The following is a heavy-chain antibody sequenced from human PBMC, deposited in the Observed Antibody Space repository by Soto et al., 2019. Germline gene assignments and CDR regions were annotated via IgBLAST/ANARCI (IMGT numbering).Heavy chain of an antibody. CDR3: ARDLSRSALRCLEWLPIGESGFDP. V-gene: IGHV3-23*01. CDR1: GFTFSSYA. Sequence: GGSLRLSCVASGFTFSSYAMNWVRQAPGMGLAWVSTISGSGGSIYYADSVKGRFTTSRDNSKNTLYLQMNSLRAEDTAVYYCARDLSRSALRCLEWLPIGESGFDPWGQGTLVTVSS. D-gene: IGHD3-3*01. J-gene: IGHJ5*02. CDR2: ISGSGGSI.